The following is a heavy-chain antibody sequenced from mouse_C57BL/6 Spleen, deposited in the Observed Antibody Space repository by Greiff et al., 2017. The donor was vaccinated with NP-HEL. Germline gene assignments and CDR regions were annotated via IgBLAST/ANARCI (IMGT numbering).Heavy chain of an antibody. CDR3: ARTTPTYYYGSKGY. CDR2: ISTYYGDA. Sequence: VQVVESGPELVRPGVSVKISCKGSGYTFTDYAMHWVKQSHAKSLEWIGVISTYYGDASYNQKFKDKATMTVDKSSSTAYMELARLTSEDSAVYYCARTTPTYYYGSKGYWGQGTTLTVSS. J-gene: IGHJ2*01. D-gene: IGHD1-1*01. V-gene: IGHV1-67*01. CDR1: GYTFTDYA.